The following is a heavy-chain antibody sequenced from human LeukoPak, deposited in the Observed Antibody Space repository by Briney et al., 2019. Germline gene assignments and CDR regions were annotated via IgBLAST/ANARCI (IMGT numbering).Heavy chain of an antibody. Sequence: PSETLSLTCTVSHYSITSGFYWGWIRQPPGQGLEWIGSIYHSGSTYYNPSLKSRVTISVDTSKNQFSLKLSSVTAADTAVYYCARYYYERDGVQKRGGDRLKAFDIWGQGTMVTVSS. D-gene: IGHD2-21*02. CDR3: ARYYYERDGVQKRGGDRLKAFDI. CDR1: HYSITSGFY. CDR2: IYHSGST. V-gene: IGHV4-38-2*02. J-gene: IGHJ3*02.